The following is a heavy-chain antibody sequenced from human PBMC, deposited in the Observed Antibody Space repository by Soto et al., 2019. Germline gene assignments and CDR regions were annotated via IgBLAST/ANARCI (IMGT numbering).Heavy chain of an antibody. CDR3: AKRSIAVGGTRYFDL. CDR1: GLTFSNYA. V-gene: IGHV3-23*01. CDR2: ISESGGNT. Sequence: EVQLLESGGGLVQPGGSLRLSCAASGLTFSNYAVTWVRQAPGKGLEWLSSISESGGNTYYADSMKGRFTISRDNSKNTLYLQMNSLRAEDTAVYYCAKRSIAVGGTRYFDLWGRGTLVTVSS. J-gene: IGHJ2*01. D-gene: IGHD6-19*01.